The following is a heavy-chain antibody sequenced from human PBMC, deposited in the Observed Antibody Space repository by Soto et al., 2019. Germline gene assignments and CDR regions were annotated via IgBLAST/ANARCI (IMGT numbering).Heavy chain of an antibody. J-gene: IGHJ6*02. CDR1: GGSVSSGRNY. V-gene: IGHV4-61*01. D-gene: IGHD2-21*02. Sequence: PSETLSLTCTVSGGSVSSGRNYWNRIRQPPGKGLEWIGYMYYSGITNYNPSLKSRVTISVDTSKNQFSLKLTSVTAADTAVYYCARGSHCGGDCYSGYYYYYGMDVWGQGTTVTVSS. CDR3: ARGSHCGGDCYSGYYYYYGMDV. CDR2: MYYSGIT.